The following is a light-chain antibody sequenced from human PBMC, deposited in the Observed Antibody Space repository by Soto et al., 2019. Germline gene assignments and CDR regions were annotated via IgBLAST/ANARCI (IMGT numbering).Light chain of an antibody. CDR1: SSDIGSYNR. CDR3: NSFTTSSTYA. CDR2: EVN. J-gene: IGLJ1*01. V-gene: IGLV2-18*02. Sequence: QSALAQPASVSGSPGQSITISCTGTSSDIGSYNRVSWYQQPPGTAPKLIIYEVNNRPSGVPDRFSGSKSGNTASLTISGLQAEDEADYYCNSFTTSSTYAFGTGTKVTVL.